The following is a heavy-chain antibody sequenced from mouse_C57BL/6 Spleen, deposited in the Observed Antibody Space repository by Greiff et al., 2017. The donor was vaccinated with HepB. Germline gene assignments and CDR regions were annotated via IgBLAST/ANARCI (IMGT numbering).Heavy chain of an antibody. CDR2: IRSKSNNYAT. CDR1: GFSFNTYA. V-gene: IGHV10-1*01. J-gene: IGHJ2*01. CDR3: VREAPYFDY. Sequence: EVKVVESGGGLVQPKGSLKLSCAASGFSFNTYAMNWVRQAPGKGLEWVARIRSKSNNYATYYADSVKDRFTISRDDSESMLYLQMNNLKTEDTAMYYCVREAPYFDYWGQGTTLTVSS.